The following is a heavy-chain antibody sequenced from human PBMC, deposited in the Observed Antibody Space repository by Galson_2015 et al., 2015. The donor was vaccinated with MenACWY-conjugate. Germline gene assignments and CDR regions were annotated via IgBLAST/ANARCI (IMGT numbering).Heavy chain of an antibody. CDR3: ARRQFKAAAAAFDP. J-gene: IGHJ5*02. Sequence: QSGAEVKKPGESLTISRKGSGYSFSTYWIGWVRQMPGKRLEWMGFIWPGDSHTIYSPSFQGQVTVSVGKSNHTAYLQWSSLQASDTGMYYCARRQFKAAAAAFDPWGQGTLVTVSS. CDR2: IWPGDSHT. V-gene: IGHV5-51*01. D-gene: IGHD6-13*01. CDR1: GYSFSTYW.